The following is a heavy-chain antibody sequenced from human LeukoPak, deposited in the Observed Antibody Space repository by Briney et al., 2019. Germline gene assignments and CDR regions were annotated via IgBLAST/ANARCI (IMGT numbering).Heavy chain of an antibody. CDR1: GGSISSYY. J-gene: IGHJ5*02. V-gene: IGHV4-4*07. CDR3: AGIAVTGGDWFDP. D-gene: IGHD6-19*01. CDR2: IYTSGST. Sequence: SETLSLTCTVSGGSISSYYWSWLRQPAGKGLEWIGRIYTSGSTNYNPSLKSRVTMSIDTSKNQFSVKLNSVTAADTAVYYCAGIAVTGGDWFDPWGQGTLVTVSS.